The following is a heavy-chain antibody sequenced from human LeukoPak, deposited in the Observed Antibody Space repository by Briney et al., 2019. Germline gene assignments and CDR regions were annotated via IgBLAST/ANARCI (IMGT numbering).Heavy chain of an antibody. CDR2: IYTSGST. Sequence: SETPSLTCNVSGGSFSSFHWSWIRQPAGKGLEWIGRIYTSGSTSYNSSLRSRVTVSVDTSKNQFSLKLSSVTAADTAVYYCASFTRQVVLWGQGTLVTVSS. CDR3: ASFTRQVVL. D-gene: IGHD6-13*01. CDR1: GGSFSSFH. V-gene: IGHV4-4*07. J-gene: IGHJ4*02.